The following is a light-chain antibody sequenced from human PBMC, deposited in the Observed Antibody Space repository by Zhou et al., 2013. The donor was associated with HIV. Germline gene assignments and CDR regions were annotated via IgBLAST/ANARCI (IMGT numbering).Light chain of an antibody. J-gene: IGKJ3*01. CDR3: QQLNSYLT. CDR2: AAS. V-gene: IGKV1-9*01. CDR1: QSITSY. Sequence: DIQMTQSPSSLSASVGDRVTITCRASQSITSYLNWYQQKPGKAPKLLIYAASSLQSGVPSRFSGSGSGTEFTLTISSLQPEDFATYYCQQLNSYLTFGPGTKVDIK.